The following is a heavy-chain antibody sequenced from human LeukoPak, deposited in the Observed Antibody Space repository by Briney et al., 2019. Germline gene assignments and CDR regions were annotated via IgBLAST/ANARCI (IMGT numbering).Heavy chain of an antibody. J-gene: IGHJ4*02. Sequence: GGSLRLSCAASGFTFSSYWMSCVRQAPGKGLEWVANIKQDGSEKYYVDSVKGRFTISRDNAKNSLYLQMNSMRAEDTAMYYCARDRVLRSTSPLDYWGQGTLVTVSS. D-gene: IGHD2-15*01. CDR1: GFTFSSYW. CDR3: ARDRVLRSTSPLDY. V-gene: IGHV3-7*01. CDR2: IKQDGSEK.